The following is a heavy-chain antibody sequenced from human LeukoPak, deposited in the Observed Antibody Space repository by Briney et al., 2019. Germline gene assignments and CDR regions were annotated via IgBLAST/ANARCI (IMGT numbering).Heavy chain of an antibody. J-gene: IGHJ3*02. CDR3: ARPRRDGAWDAFDI. CDR2: ISGSGGST. V-gene: IGHV3-23*01. CDR1: GFTFSSYA. D-gene: IGHD5-24*01. Sequence: GSLRLSCAASGFTFSSYAMSWVRQAPGKGLEWVSGISGSGGSTFYADSVKGRFTISRDNSKNTVYLQINSLRAEDTAVYYCARPRRDGAWDAFDIWGQGTMVTVSS.